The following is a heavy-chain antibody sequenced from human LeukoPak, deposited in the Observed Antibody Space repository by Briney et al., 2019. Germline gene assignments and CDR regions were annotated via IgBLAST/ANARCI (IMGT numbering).Heavy chain of an antibody. D-gene: IGHD6-13*01. CDR3: ARNDEGSSWYRNYFDY. CDR2: IYYSGST. J-gene: IGHJ4*02. Sequence: SETLSLTCTVSGGSISSYYWRWIRQPPGKGLEWIGYIYYSGSTNYNPSLKSRVTITVDTSKNQFYLRLSSVTAADTAVYYCARNDEGSSWYRNYFDYWGQGTLVTVSS. V-gene: IGHV4-59*01. CDR1: GGSISSYY.